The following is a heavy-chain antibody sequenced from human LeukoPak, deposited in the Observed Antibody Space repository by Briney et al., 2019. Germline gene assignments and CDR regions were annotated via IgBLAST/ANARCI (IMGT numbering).Heavy chain of an antibody. CDR2: ISSSSSYI. V-gene: IGHV3-21*01. J-gene: IGHJ6*03. D-gene: IGHD2-8*01. Sequence: PGGSLRLSCAASGSTFSNYNMNWVRQAPGKGLEWVSSISSSSSYIYYADSVKGRFTISRDNAKNSLYLQMNSLRAEDTAVYYCARDPGPDCTNGVCYLFYYYYYMDVWGKGTTVTVSS. CDR1: GSTFSNYN. CDR3: ARDPGPDCTNGVCYLFYYYYYMDV.